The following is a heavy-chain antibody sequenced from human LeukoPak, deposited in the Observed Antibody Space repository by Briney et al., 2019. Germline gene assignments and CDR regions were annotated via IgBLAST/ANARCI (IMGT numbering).Heavy chain of an antibody. J-gene: IGHJ4*02. CDR2: IGSSGCTI. CDR1: GFTFGDYY. D-gene: IGHD3-22*01. V-gene: IGHV3-11*01. Sequence: GGSLRLSCAASGFTFGDYYMTWIRQAPGEGLEWISYIGSSGCTIYYADSVKGRFTVSRDNAKNSLYLQMNSLRAEDAAVYYCARGYDSSDSKGHWGQGTLVTVSS. CDR3: ARGYDSSDSKGH.